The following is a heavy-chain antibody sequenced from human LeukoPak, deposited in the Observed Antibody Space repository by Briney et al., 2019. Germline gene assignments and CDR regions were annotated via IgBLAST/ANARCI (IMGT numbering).Heavy chain of an antibody. D-gene: IGHD5-18*01. J-gene: IGHJ4*02. V-gene: IGHV3-30*02. CDR3: AKDQVQLWTTPIDY. Sequence: GGSLRLSCAASGFTFSSYGMHWVRQAPGKGLEWVAFIRYDGSNKYYADSVKGRFTISRDNSKNTLYLQMNSLRAEDTAVYYCAKDQVQLWTTPIDYWGQGTLVTVSS. CDR2: IRYDGSNK. CDR1: GFTFSSYG.